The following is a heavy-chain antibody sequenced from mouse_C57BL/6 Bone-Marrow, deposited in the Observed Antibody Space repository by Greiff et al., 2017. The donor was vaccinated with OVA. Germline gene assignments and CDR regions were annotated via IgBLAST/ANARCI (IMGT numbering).Heavy chain of an antibody. Sequence: VQLQQSGPELVKPGASVKISCKASGYTFTDYYMNWVKQSHGKSLEWIGDINPNNGGTSYNQKFKGKATLTVDKSSRTAYMELRSLTSEDSAVYYCANDGYFWYFDVWGTGTTVTVSS. CDR3: ANDGYFWYFDV. V-gene: IGHV1-26*01. CDR1: GYTFTDYY. J-gene: IGHJ1*03. CDR2: INPNNGGT. D-gene: IGHD2-3*01.